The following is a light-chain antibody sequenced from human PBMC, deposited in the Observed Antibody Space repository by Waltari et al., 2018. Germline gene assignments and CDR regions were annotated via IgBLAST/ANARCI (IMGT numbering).Light chain of an antibody. Sequence: EIVLTQSPGTLSLSSGERATLSCRASQIFSSSYLAWYQQKPRQAPRLLIYGASSRATGIPDRFSGSGSGTDFTLTISRLEPEDFAVYYCQQYGSSPPYTFGQGTKLEIK. J-gene: IGKJ2*01. CDR3: QQYGSSPPYT. CDR1: QIFSSSY. CDR2: GAS. V-gene: IGKV3-20*01.